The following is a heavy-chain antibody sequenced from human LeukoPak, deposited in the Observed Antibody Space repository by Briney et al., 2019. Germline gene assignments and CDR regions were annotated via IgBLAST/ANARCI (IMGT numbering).Heavy chain of an antibody. J-gene: IGHJ4*02. CDR2: ITGDNNYI. CDR1: GFTFSTYA. Sequence: GESLRLSCAASGFTFSTYAMEWVRQAPGKGLEWVSSITGDNNYIYYADSVKGRFTISRDNAKNSLFLHMSSLRAGDTAVYYCARLSASSYGEYYFDYWGQGALVTVSS. CDR3: ARLSASSYGEYYFDY. V-gene: IGHV3-21*06. D-gene: IGHD1-26*01.